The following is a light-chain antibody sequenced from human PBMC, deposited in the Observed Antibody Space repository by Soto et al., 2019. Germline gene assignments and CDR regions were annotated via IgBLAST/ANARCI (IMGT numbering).Light chain of an antibody. CDR3: QQYSNWRYT. V-gene: IGKV3D-15*01. Sequence: EIVMTQSRCTLSVSPGERATLSCRASQTISTSLAWYQQKPGQAPRLLIYDASARATGIPGRFSGSGSGTEFTLTISGLQSDDFAVYYCQQYSNWRYTFGQGTRLEIK. J-gene: IGKJ2*01. CDR2: DAS. CDR1: QTISTS.